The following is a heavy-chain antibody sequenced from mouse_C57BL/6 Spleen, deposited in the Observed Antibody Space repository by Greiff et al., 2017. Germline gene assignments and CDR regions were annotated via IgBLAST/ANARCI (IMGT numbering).Heavy chain of an antibody. J-gene: IGHJ3*01. V-gene: IGHV1-15*01. CDR2: IDPETGGT. D-gene: IGHD1-1*01. CDR1: GYTFTDYE. Sequence: VQLQQSGAELVRPGASVTLSCKASGYTFTDYEMHWVKQTPVHGLEWIGAIDPETGGTAYNQKFKGKAILTADKSASTAYMELRSLTSEDSAVYYCTRKDYCGSRYLEFAYWGQGTLVTVSA. CDR3: TRKDYCGSRYLEFAY.